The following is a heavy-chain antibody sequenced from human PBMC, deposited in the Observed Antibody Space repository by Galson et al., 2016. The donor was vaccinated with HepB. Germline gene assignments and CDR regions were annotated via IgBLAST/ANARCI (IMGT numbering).Heavy chain of an antibody. V-gene: IGHV4-59*01. Sequence: ETLSLTCSVSGGSLTNYYWTWIRQSPGKTLEWIGFISDGDISNYNPSLKSRVSISEDTSQNRVSLELKSVTAADTAVYYCARGRRGGAYLAYWGQGTLVTVSS. D-gene: IGHD1-26*01. CDR2: ISDGDIS. J-gene: IGHJ4*02. CDR3: ARGRRGGAYLAY. CDR1: GGSLTNYY.